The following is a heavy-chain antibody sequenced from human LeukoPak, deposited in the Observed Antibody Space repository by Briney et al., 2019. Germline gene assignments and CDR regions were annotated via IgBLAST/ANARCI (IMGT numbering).Heavy chain of an antibody. Sequence: NASETLSLTCAVYGGSFSGYYWSWIRQPLGKGLEWIGEINHSGSTNYNPSLKSRVTISVDTSKNQFSLKLSSVTAADTAVYYCARGGDILTGYYWPPDYWGQGTLVTVSS. CDR3: ARGGDILTGYYWPPDY. CDR2: INHSGST. V-gene: IGHV4-34*01. CDR1: GGSFSGYY. J-gene: IGHJ4*02. D-gene: IGHD3-9*01.